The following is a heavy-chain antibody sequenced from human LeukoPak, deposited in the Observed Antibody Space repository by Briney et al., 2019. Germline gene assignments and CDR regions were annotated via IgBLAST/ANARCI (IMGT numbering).Heavy chain of an antibody. CDR1: GFTFSSYA. V-gene: IGHV3-23*01. D-gene: IGHD2-2*01. J-gene: IGHJ4*02. CDR2: ISGSGGST. Sequence: PGGSLRLSCAASGFTFSSYAMSWVRQAPGKGLEWVSAISGSGGSTYYADSVKGRFTISRDNSEDTLYLQMNSLRAEDTAVYYCAKGDCSSTSCQGNYWGQGTLVTVSS. CDR3: AKGDCSSTSCQGNY.